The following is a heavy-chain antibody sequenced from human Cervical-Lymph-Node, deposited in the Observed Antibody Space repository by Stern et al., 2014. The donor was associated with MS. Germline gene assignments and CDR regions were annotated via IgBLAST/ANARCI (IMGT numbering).Heavy chain of an antibody. CDR2: IYWDCEK. V-gene: IGHV2-5*02. CDR3: THSLHGAYYDAFDT. Sequence: QITLKESGPTLVKATQPLTLTCTFSGFALRNRGVSVAWIRQPPGKALEXLAVIYWDCEKRYSPSLKSRLSITKDASESQVVLTMTNMDPVDTAPYYCTHSLHGAYYDAFDTCGQGTMATVSS. CDR1: GFALRNRGVS. D-gene: IGHD4-17*01. J-gene: IGHJ3*02.